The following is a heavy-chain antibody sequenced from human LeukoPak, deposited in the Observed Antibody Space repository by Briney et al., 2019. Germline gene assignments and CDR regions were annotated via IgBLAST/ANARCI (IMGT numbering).Heavy chain of an antibody. CDR2: IKHDGREK. CDR3: ARDSLRYCSGDSCYYNY. D-gene: IGHD2-15*01. V-gene: IGHV3-7*01. CDR1: GFTFSDYW. J-gene: IGHJ4*02. Sequence: GGSLRLSCAASGFTFSDYWMSWVRQSPGKGLEWVANIKHDGREKYYVDSVKGRFTISRDNAKNSLYLQMNSLRAEDTAVYSCARDSLRYCSGDSCYYNYWGQGTLVTVSS.